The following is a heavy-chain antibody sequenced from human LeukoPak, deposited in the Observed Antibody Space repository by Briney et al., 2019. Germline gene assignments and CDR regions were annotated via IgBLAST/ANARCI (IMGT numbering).Heavy chain of an antibody. CDR1: GFTLSSYN. Sequence: GGSLRLSCAASGFTLSSYNMNWVRQAPGKGLEWVSYISSSSSTIYYADSVKGRSTISRDNAKNSLYLRMNSLRAEDTAVYYCARDSSSGWYPAYYFDYWGQGTLVTVSS. J-gene: IGHJ4*02. D-gene: IGHD6-19*01. CDR3: ARDSSSGWYPAYYFDY. CDR2: ISSSSSTI. V-gene: IGHV3-48*01.